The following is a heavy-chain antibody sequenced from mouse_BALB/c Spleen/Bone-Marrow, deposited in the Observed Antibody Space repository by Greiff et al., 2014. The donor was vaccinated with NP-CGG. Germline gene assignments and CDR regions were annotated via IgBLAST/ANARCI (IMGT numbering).Heavy chain of an antibody. CDR3: ARCYYGNYFDY. Sequence: VQLQQSGAELVKPGASVKLSCKASGYTFTSYWMHWVKQRPGQGLEWIGEINPSNGRTNYNEKFKSKATLTVDKSSSTAYMQLSILTSDDSAVYYCARCYYGNYFDYWGQGTTLTVSS. J-gene: IGHJ2*01. CDR1: GYTFTSYW. V-gene: IGHV1S81*02. CDR2: INPSNGRT. D-gene: IGHD2-1*01.